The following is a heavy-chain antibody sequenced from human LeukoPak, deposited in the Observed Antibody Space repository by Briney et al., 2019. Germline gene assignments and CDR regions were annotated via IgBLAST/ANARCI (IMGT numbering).Heavy chain of an antibody. CDR2: IYTSGRT. CDR1: GGSISSYY. D-gene: IGHD6-13*01. Sequence: SETLSLTCTVSGGSISSYYWSWIRQPPGKGLEWIGYIYTSGRTNYNPSLKSRVTISVDTSKNQFSLKLSSVTAADTAVYYCARCVHIAAAGTTSYYYYMDVWGKGTTVTVSS. J-gene: IGHJ6*03. V-gene: IGHV4-4*09. CDR3: ARCVHIAAAGTTSYYYYMDV.